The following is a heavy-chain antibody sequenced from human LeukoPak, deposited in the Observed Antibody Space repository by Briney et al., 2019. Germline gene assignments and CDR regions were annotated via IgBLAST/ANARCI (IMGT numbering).Heavy chain of an antibody. J-gene: IGHJ4*02. CDR1: GGSISSSSYY. CDR2: IYYSGST. Sequence: PSETLSLTCTVSGGSISSSSYYWGWIRQPPGKGLEWIGSIYYSGSTYYNPSLKSRVTISVDTSKNQFSLKLSSVTAADTAVYYCARGRYGRTLWVFDYWGQGTLVTVSS. CDR3: ARGRYGRTLWVFDY. V-gene: IGHV4-39*07. D-gene: IGHD2-21*01.